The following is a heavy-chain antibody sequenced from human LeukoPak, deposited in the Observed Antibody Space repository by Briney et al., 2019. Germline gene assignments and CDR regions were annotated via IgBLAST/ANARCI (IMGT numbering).Heavy chain of an antibody. V-gene: IGHV4-59*01. J-gene: IGHJ4*02. CDR2: ISYTGSA. D-gene: IGHD6-19*01. CDR1: GGSISGYY. CDR3: ARVGSGSFDY. Sequence: SETLSLTCTVSGGSISGYYWNWIRQPPGKGLEWIGYISYTGSADYNPSLKSRVTISVDTSKNQFSLRLTSVTAADTAVYYCARVGSGSFDYWGQGTLVTVSS.